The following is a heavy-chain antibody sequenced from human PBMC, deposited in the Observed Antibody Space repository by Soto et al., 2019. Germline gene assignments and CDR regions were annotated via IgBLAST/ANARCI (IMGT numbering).Heavy chain of an antibody. CDR2: IYYSGST. CDR3: ARGYCSSTSCYLGGGGYGMDV. J-gene: IGHJ6*02. Sequence: QVQLQESGPGLVKPSQTLSLTCTFSGGSISSGGYYWSWIRQHPGKGLEWIGYIYYSGSTYYNPSLKSRVTISVDTSTNQFSLKLSSVTAADTAVYYCARGYCSSTSCYLGGGGYGMDVWGQGTTVTVSS. D-gene: IGHD2-2*01. CDR1: GGSISSGGYY. V-gene: IGHV4-31*03.